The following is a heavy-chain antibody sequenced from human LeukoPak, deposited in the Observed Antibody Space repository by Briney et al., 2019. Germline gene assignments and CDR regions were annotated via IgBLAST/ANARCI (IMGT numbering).Heavy chain of an antibody. D-gene: IGHD3-10*01. Sequence: GGSLRLSCAVSGFTFSDTYMTWIRQAPGKGLESLSYISPSGTDISYADSVKGRFTISRDNAKNSLYLQMNSLRAEDTAVYYCARAARIWFGELSRDRYFDYWGQGTLVTVSS. J-gene: IGHJ4*02. V-gene: IGHV3-11*01. CDR2: ISPSGTDI. CDR1: GFTFSDTY. CDR3: ARAARIWFGELSRDRYFDY.